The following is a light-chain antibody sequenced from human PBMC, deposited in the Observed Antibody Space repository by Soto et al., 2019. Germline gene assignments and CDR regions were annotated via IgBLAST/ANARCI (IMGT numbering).Light chain of an antibody. V-gene: IGLV2-8*01. CDR2: EVS. CDR1: SSVVGGYNY. CDR3: SSYAGSNNYV. Sequence: QSLLTPPPSAAGAPGQSVTISCPGTSSVVGGYNYVSWYQQHPGKAPKLMIYEVSKRPSGVPDRFSGSKSGNTASLTVSGLQAEDEADYYCSSYAGSNNYVFGTGTKVTVL. J-gene: IGLJ1*01.